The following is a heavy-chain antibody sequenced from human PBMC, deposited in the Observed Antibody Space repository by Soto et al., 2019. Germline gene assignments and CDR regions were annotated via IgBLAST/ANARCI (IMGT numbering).Heavy chain of an antibody. J-gene: IGHJ4*02. V-gene: IGHV4-34*01. Sequence: QVQLQQWGAGLLKPSETLSLTCGVYGGSFRGYYWSWIRQPPGKGLEWIGEINHSGRTNYNPSLKSRVTISVDTSKSQSSLKLSSVTAADTAVYYCARDGYSYGSFDYWGQGTLVTVSS. CDR3: ARDGYSYGSFDY. CDR1: GGSFRGYY. D-gene: IGHD5-18*01. CDR2: INHSGRT.